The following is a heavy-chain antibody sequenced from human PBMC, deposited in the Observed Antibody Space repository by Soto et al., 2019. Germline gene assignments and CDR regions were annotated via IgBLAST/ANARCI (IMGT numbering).Heavy chain of an antibody. CDR3: AKASYGDPYCYYGMDV. V-gene: IGHV3-21*01. J-gene: IGHJ6*02. D-gene: IGHD4-17*01. CDR2: ISSSSSYI. CDR1: GFTFSSYS. Sequence: EVQLVESGGGLVKPGGSLRLSCAASGFTFSSYSMNWVRQAPGKGLEWVSSISSSSSYIYYADSVKGRVTISRDNAKNSLYLQMNSLRAEDTAVYYCAKASYGDPYCYYGMDVWGQGTTVTVSS.